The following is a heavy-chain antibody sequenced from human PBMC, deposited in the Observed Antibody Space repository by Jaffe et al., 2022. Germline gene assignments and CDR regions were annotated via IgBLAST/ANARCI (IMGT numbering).Heavy chain of an antibody. CDR2: IKSDGSST. CDR1: GFTFSSYW. D-gene: IGHD6-13*01. V-gene: IGHV3-74*01. CDR3: ARDRWYSSSWYSTGESAFDV. Sequence: EVQLVESGGGLVQPGGSLRLSCAASGFTFSSYWMHWVRQAPGKGLVWVSRIKSDGSSTTYADSVKGRFSISRDHAKNTLYLQMNSLRAEDTAVYYCARDRWYSSSWYSTGESAFDVWGQGTMVTVSS. J-gene: IGHJ3*01.